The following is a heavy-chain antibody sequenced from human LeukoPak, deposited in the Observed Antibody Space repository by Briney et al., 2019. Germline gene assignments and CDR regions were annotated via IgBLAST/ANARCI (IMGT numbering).Heavy chain of an antibody. Sequence: QTGGSLRLSCAASGFTFDTYSMNWVRQAPGKRLEWVSYISGDTSTKYYADSVKGRFTISRDVAKSSLYLQMNSLRAEDTAIYYCARTSTYGDYDYWGQGTLVTVSS. D-gene: IGHD4-17*01. CDR1: GFTFDTYS. CDR3: ARTSTYGDYDY. CDR2: ISGDTSTK. J-gene: IGHJ4*02. V-gene: IGHV3-48*01.